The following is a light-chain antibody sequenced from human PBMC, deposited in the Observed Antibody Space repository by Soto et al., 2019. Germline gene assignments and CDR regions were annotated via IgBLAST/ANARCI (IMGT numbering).Light chain of an antibody. Sequence: DIVMTQSPDSLAVSLGERATLSCRASQSVRSHLAWYQQKPGQAPRLLIYGESTRATGIPARFSGSGSGTEFTLTISSLQSEDFAVYYCQQYDNWPPTFGQGTKVDIK. J-gene: IGKJ1*01. V-gene: IGKV3-15*01. CDR1: QSVRSH. CDR3: QQYDNWPPT. CDR2: GES.